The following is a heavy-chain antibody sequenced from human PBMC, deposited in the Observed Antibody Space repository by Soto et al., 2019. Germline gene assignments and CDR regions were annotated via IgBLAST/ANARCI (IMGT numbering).Heavy chain of an antibody. CDR1: GVTFSSYG. Sequence: GGSLRLSCASSGVTFSSYGMHWVRQAPGKGLEWVAVISYDGSNKYYADSVKGRFTISRDNSKNTLYLQMNSLRAEDTAVYYCAKDERRVVVAAKELGGMDVWGQGTTVTVSS. D-gene: IGHD2-15*01. J-gene: IGHJ6*02. CDR2: ISYDGSNK. V-gene: IGHV3-30*18. CDR3: AKDERRVVVAAKELGGMDV.